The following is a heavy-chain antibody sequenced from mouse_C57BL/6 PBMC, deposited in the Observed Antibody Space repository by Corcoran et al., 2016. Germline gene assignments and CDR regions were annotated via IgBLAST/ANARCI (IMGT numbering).Heavy chain of an antibody. J-gene: IGHJ2*01. CDR3: ARYYYDSSYPYFDY. CDR1: GYTFTDYY. Sequence: EVQLQQSGPELVKPGASVKISCKASGYTFTDYYMNWVKQSHGKSLEWIGVINPYNGGTSYNQKFKGKATLTVDKSSSTAYMELNSLTSEDSAVYYFARYYYDSSYPYFDYWGQGTTLTVSS. V-gene: IGHV1-19*01. CDR2: INPYNGGT. D-gene: IGHD1-1*01.